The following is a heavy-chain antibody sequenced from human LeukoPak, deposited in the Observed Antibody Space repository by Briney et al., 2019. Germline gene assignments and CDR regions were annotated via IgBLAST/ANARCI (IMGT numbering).Heavy chain of an antibody. CDR1: GGSISSSNW. CDR3: VSSGDTAMATFDY. CDR2: IYHSGST. D-gene: IGHD5-18*01. Sequence: SGTLSLTCAVSGGSISSSNWWSWVRQPPGRGLEWIREIYHSGSTNYNPSLKSRVTISVDKSKNQFSLKLSSVTAADTAVYYCVSSGDTAMATFDYWGQGTLVTVSS. V-gene: IGHV4-4*02. J-gene: IGHJ4*02.